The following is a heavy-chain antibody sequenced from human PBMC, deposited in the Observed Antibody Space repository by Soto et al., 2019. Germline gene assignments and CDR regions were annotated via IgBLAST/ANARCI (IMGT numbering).Heavy chain of an antibody. CDR2: INAGGRGA. CDR3: AKGGLLTGVAYFDF. Sequence: EVQLLESGGGLVQPGGSLRLSCVASGFAFSTYGMSWVRQAPGQGLEWVSAINAGGRGAYYADSVKGRFIISRDNSNSTLYLQMTSLRAEDTAVYYCAKGGLLTGVAYFDFWGLGTLVTVSS. J-gene: IGHJ4*02. D-gene: IGHD7-27*01. V-gene: IGHV3-23*01. CDR1: GFAFSTYG.